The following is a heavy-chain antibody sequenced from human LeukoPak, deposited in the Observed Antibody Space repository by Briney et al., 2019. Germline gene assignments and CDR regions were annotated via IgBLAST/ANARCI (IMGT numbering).Heavy chain of an antibody. CDR1: GYTFTSYG. D-gene: IGHD3-10*01. V-gene: IGHV1-18*01. CDR2: ISAYNGNT. Sequence: GASVKVSCKASGYTFTSYGISWVRQAPGQGLEWMGWISAYNGNTNYAQNLQGRVTMTTDTSTSTAYMELRSLRSDDTAVYYCAREVLRGVILYYFDYWGQGTLVTVSS. CDR3: AREVLRGVILYYFDY. J-gene: IGHJ4*02.